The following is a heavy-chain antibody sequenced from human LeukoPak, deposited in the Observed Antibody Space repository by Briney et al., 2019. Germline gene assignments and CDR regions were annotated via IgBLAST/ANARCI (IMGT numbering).Heavy chain of an antibody. V-gene: IGHV1-69*05. CDR3: ARGVAAAASLGWFDP. D-gene: IGHD6-13*01. J-gene: IGHJ5*02. CDR2: IIPIFGTA. Sequence: SSVKASCKASGGTFSSYAISWVRQAPGQGLEWMGGIIPIFGTANYAQKFQGRVTITTDESTSTAYMELSSLRSEDTAVYYCARGVAAAASLGWFDPWGQGTLVTVSS. CDR1: GGTFSSYA.